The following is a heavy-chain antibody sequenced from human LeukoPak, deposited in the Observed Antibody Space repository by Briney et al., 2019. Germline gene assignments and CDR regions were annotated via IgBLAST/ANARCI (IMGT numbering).Heavy chain of an antibody. J-gene: IGHJ4*02. Sequence: SETLSLTCTVSSGSISTYYWSWIRQPPGKGLEWIGYIYYSGSTNYNPSLKSRVAISVDTSKNQFSLKLSSVTAADTAVYYCARHYYGSVSQTSFDYWGQGTLVTVSS. CDR1: SGSISTYY. CDR3: ARHYYGSVSQTSFDY. CDR2: IYYSGST. V-gene: IGHV4-59*08. D-gene: IGHD3-10*01.